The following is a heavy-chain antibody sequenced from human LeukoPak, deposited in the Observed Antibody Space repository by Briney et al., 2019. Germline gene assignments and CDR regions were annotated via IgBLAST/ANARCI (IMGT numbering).Heavy chain of an antibody. CDR3: ERRASSTSFLDAFDI. Sequence: GASVKVSCKASGYTFSSHGISWVRQAPGQGLEWMGWISAYNGNTNYAQKFQGRVTMTTDTSTSTAYMELRSLRSDDTAVYYCERRASSTSFLDAFDIWGQGTMVTVSS. J-gene: IGHJ3*02. CDR2: ISAYNGNT. CDR1: GYTFSSHG. V-gene: IGHV1-18*01. D-gene: IGHD2-2*01.